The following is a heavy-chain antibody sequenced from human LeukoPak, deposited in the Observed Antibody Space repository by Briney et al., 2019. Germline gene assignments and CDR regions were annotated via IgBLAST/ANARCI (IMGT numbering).Heavy chain of an antibody. D-gene: IGHD2-21*02. CDR1: GFTFSSYG. CDR2: ISYDGSNK. J-gene: IGHJ6*02. V-gene: IGHV3-30*18. CDR3: AKAWEYCGGDCYSAYYYYGMDV. Sequence: GRSLRLSCAASGFTFSSYGMHWVRQAPGKGLEWAAVISYDGSNKYYADSVKGRFTISRDNSKNTLYLQMNSLRAEDTAVYYCAKAWEYCGGDCYSAYYYYGMDVWGQGTTVTVSS.